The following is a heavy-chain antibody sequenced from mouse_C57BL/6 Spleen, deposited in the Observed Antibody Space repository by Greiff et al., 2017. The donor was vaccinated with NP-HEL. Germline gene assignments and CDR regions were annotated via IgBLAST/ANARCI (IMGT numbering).Heavy chain of an antibody. CDR3: ARDDYYGSSYGWFAY. D-gene: IGHD1-1*01. Sequence: EVKLVESGGGLVKPGGSLKLSCAASGFTFSSYAMSWVRQTPEKRLEWVATISDGGSYTYYPDNVKGRFTISRDNAKNNLYLQMSQLKSEDTAMYYCARDDYYGSSYGWFAYWGQGTLVTVSA. J-gene: IGHJ3*01. CDR2: ISDGGSYT. V-gene: IGHV5-4*01. CDR1: GFTFSSYA.